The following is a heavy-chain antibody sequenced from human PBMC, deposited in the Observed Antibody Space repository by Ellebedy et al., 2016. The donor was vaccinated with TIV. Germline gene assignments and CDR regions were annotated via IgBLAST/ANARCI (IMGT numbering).Heavy chain of an antibody. V-gene: IGHV5-10-1*01. CDR2: IAPSDPSGSYT. J-gene: IGHJ4*02. CDR1: GYSFTLFW. D-gene: IGHD7-27*01. CDR3: ARHELGSNAAFDY. Sequence: GESLKISCKGYGYSFTLFWISWVRQMPGKGLEWMGRIAPSDPSGSYTTYSPSFQGHVTISFDNSITTAYLQWSSLEASDTAMYYCARHELGSNAAFDYWGQGTLVTVSS.